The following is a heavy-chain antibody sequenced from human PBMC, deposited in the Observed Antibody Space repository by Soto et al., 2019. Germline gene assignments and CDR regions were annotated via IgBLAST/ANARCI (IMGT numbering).Heavy chain of an antibody. J-gene: IGHJ6*03. V-gene: IGHV5-51*01. D-gene: IGHD6-13*01. CDR2: IYPGDSDT. CDR3: ARNGIAAAGSYYYYYYYMDV. CDR1: GYSFTSYW. Sequence: GESLKISCKGSGYSFTSYWIGWVRQMPGKGLEWMGIIYPGDSDTRYSPSFQGQVTISADKSISTAYLQWSSLKASDTAMYYCARNGIAAAGSYYYYYYYMDVWGKGTTVTVSS.